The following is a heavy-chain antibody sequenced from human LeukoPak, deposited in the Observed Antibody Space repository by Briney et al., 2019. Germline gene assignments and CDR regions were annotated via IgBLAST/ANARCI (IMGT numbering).Heavy chain of an antibody. CDR2: ISAYNGNT. CDR1: GYTFTSYG. D-gene: IGHD2-15*01. Sequence: GASVKVSCKASGYTFTSYGISWVRQAPGQGLEWMGWISAYNGNTNYAQKLQGRVTMTTDTSTSTAYMELRSLRSDDTAVYYCARDPLKYCSGGSCYRTFYSWEYCGGDCYVFDYWGQGTLVTVSS. J-gene: IGHJ4*02. CDR3: ARDPLKYCSGGSCYRTFYSWEYCGGDCYVFDY. V-gene: IGHV1-18*01.